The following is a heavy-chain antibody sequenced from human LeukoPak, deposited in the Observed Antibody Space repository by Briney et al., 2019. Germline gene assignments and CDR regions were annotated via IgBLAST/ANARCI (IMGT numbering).Heavy chain of an antibody. CDR3: ARLRGNYFPDY. Sequence: PSETLSLTCTVSGGAMSGYYWTWIRQSPGRRLEWIAYIHYSGSTNYNPSLKSRVTIPVDTSKNQFSLRLNSVTAADTAVYYCARLRGNYFPDYWGQGTLVTVSS. J-gene: IGHJ4*02. CDR1: GGAMSGYY. D-gene: IGHD4-11*01. V-gene: IGHV4-59*01. CDR2: IHYSGST.